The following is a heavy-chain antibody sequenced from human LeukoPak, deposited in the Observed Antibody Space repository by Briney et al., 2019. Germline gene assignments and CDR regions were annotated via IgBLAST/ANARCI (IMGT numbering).Heavy chain of an antibody. Sequence: PGRSLRLSCAASGFTFSSYGMHWVRQAPGKGLEWVAVISYDGSNKYYADSVKGRFTISRDNSKNTLYLQMKSLRAEDPALFFVALIPWCCSTSFLCYWGQGTLVTVSS. CDR2: ISYDGSNK. D-gene: IGHD2-2*01. CDR3: ALIPWCCSTSFLCY. J-gene: IGHJ4*02. CDR1: GFTFSSYG. V-gene: IGHV3-30*03.